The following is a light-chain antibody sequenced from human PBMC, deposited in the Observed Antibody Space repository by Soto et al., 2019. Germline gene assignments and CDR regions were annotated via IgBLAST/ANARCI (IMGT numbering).Light chain of an antibody. J-gene: IGKJ1*01. V-gene: IGKV2-28*01. CDR2: LGS. CDR3: MQALQTSWT. Sequence: IVMTQSPLSLPFTPGEPASISCRSSQSLLHSNGYNYLDWYLQKPGQSPQLLIYLGSNRSSGVPDRFSGSGSGTDFTLKISRVEAEDVGVYYCMQALQTSWTFGQGTKVDIK. CDR1: QSLLHSNGYNY.